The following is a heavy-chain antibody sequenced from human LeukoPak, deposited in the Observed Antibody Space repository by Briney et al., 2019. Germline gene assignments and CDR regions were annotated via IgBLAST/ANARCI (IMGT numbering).Heavy chain of an antibody. D-gene: IGHD1-26*01. V-gene: IGHV1-18*01. J-gene: IGHJ3*02. CDR3: ARDQNGGSYYVPGAFDI. Sequence: GASVKVSCKASGYTFTSYGISWVRQAPGQGLEWMGWISAYNGNTNYAQTLKGRVTMTTDTSTSTAYMEMRSLRSDDTAVYYCARDQNGGSYYVPGAFDIWGQGTMVTVSS. CDR2: ISAYNGNT. CDR1: GYTFTSYG.